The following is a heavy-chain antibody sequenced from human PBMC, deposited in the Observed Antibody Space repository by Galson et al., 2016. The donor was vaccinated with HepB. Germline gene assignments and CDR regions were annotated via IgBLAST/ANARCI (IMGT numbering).Heavy chain of an antibody. D-gene: IGHD3-3*01. Sequence: SETLSLTCAVSGGSISSSNWWSWVRQPPGKGLEWIGEIYHSGSTNYNPSLQSRVTISVDKSKNQFSLKLTSVTAADTAVYYCARSGPFLPCYYHGMDAWGQGTTVTVSS. CDR2: IYHSGST. V-gene: IGHV4-4*02. CDR3: ARSGPFLPCYYHGMDA. J-gene: IGHJ6*02. CDR1: GGSISSSNW.